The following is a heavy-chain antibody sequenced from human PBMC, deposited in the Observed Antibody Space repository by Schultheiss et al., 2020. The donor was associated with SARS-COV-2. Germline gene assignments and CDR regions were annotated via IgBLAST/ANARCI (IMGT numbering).Heavy chain of an antibody. Sequence: SETLSLTCTVSGGSISSYYWSWIRQPPGKGLEWIGEINHSGSTNYNPSLKSRVTMSVDTSKNQFSLKLSSVTAADPAVYYCARVEAAAGNFDYWGQGTLVTVSS. CDR1: GGSISSYY. D-gene: IGHD6-13*01. CDR3: ARVEAAAGNFDY. V-gene: IGHV4-34*01. CDR2: INHSGST. J-gene: IGHJ4*02.